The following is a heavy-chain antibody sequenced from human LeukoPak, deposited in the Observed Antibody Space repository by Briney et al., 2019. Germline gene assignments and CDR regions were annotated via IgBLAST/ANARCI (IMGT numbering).Heavy chain of an antibody. D-gene: IGHD1-14*01. Sequence: SETLSLTCAVYGGSFSGYYWSWIRQPPGKGLEWIGEINHSGSTNYNPSLKSRVTISVDTSRNQFSLQLSSVTAADTAIYYCARDLSLPGLPKANWFDPWGQGTLVTISS. CDR1: GGSFSGYY. CDR2: INHSGST. V-gene: IGHV4-34*01. J-gene: IGHJ5*02. CDR3: ARDLSLPGLPKANWFDP.